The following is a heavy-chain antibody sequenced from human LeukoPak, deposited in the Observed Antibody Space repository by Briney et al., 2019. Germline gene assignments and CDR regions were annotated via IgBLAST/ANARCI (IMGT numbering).Heavy chain of an antibody. J-gene: IGHJ5*02. Sequence: SVKVSCKASGGTFSSYAISWVRQAPGQGLEWMGGIIPIFGTANYAQKFQGRVTITADESTSTAYMELSSLRSEDTAVYYCVRPYCGGECQSKNNWFDPWGQGTLVTVSS. D-gene: IGHD2-21*01. CDR1: GGTFSSYA. CDR2: IIPIFGTA. V-gene: IGHV1-69*13. CDR3: VRPYCGGECQSKNNWFDP.